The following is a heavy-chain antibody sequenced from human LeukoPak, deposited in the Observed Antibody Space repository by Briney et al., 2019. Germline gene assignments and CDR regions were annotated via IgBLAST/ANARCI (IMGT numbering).Heavy chain of an antibody. CDR2: INAGNGNT. CDR1: GYTFTSYA. V-gene: IGHV1-3*01. J-gene: IGHJ4*02. CDR3: ARGETYYYGSGSYLFDY. Sequence: ASVKVSCKASGYTFTSYAMHWVRQAPGQRLEWMGWINAGNGNTKYSQKFQGRVTITRDTSASTAYMELSSLRSEDTAVYCCARGETYYYGSGSYLFDYWGQGTLVTVSS. D-gene: IGHD3-10*01.